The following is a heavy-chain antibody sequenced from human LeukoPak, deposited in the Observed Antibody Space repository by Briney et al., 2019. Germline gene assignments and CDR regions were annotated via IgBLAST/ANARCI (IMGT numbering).Heavy chain of an antibody. CDR2: IYTSGST. V-gene: IGHV4-4*07. D-gene: IGHD2-2*01. J-gene: IGHJ6*03. Sequence: PSETLSLTCTVSGGSISSYYWSWIRQPAGKGLEWIGRIYTSGSTNYNPSLKSRVTMSVDTSKNQFSLKLSSVTAADTAVYYCARGRGLVVPAATPYYYYMDVWGKGTTVTISS. CDR1: GGSISSYY. CDR3: ARGRGLVVPAATPYYYYMDV.